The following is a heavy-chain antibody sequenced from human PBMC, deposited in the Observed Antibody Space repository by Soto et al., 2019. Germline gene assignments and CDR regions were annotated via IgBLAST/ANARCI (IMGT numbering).Heavy chain of an antibody. CDR1: GFIFKHYA. J-gene: IGHJ4*02. CDR2: VSGSGDKT. Sequence: EVQLLDSGGGLVQPGGSLRLSCAASGFIFKHYAMNWIRQAPGKGLEWVSSVSGSGDKTYYADSVKGLFTISRDNSKNTLYLDMSSLRAEDTAIYYCATSWFDFLYHFDYWGQGALVLVSS. D-gene: IGHD3-10*01. CDR3: ATSWFDFLYHFDY. V-gene: IGHV3-23*01.